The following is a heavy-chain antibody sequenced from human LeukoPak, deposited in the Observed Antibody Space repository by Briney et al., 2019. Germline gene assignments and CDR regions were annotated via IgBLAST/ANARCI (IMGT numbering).Heavy chain of an antibody. CDR1: GYTFTSYY. Sequence: ASVKVSCKASGYTFTSYYMHWVRQAPGQGLEWMGWVNPNSGNTGYAQKFQGRVTITRNTSITTAYMELSSLRSEDTAVYYCARGPGVLWFGESPPYGFDIWGQGTMVTVSS. CDR3: ARGPGVLWFGESPPYGFDI. D-gene: IGHD3-10*01. CDR2: VNPNSGNT. V-gene: IGHV1-8*03. J-gene: IGHJ3*02.